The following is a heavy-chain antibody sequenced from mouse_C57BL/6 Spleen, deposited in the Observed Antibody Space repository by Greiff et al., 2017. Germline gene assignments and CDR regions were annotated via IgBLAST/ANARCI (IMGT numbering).Heavy chain of an antibody. V-gene: IGHV5-4*03. CDR3: ARVEYGSSSYFVY. D-gene: IGHD1-1*01. CDR1: GFTFSSYA. CDR2: ISDGGSYT. Sequence: EVNVVESGGGLVKPGGSLKLSCAASGFTFSSYAMSWVRQTPEKRLEWVATISDGGSYTYYPDNVKGRFTISRDNAKNNLYLQMSHLKSEDTAMYYCARVEYGSSSYFVYWGQGTTLTVSS. J-gene: IGHJ2*01.